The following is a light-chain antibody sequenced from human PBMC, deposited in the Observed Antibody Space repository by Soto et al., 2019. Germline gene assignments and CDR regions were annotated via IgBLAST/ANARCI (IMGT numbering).Light chain of an antibody. V-gene: IGLV2-23*02. CDR1: SSDVGSYNL. CDR3: CSYAGSSTPLI. J-gene: IGLJ1*01. CDR2: EVS. Sequence: QSVLTQPSSVSGSPGESITISCPGTSSDVGSYNLVSWYKQHPGKAPKLMIYEVSKRPSGVSNRFSGSKSGNTASLTISGLQAEDEADYYCCSYAGSSTPLIFGTGTKVTVL.